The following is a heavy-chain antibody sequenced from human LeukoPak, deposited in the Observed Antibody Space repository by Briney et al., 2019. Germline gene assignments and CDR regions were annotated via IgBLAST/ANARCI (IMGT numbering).Heavy chain of an antibody. D-gene: IGHD6-19*01. Sequence: GGSLRLSCAASGFTFSSFAMSRVRQAPGQGLEWVSAISDNSGNTYYADSVKGRFTISRDNSENTLYLQMDSLRAEDTALYYCSNGRTSSGTLQHDYWGQGTLVTVSS. J-gene: IGHJ4*02. CDR2: ISDNSGNT. CDR1: GFTFSSFA. V-gene: IGHV3-23*01. CDR3: SNGRTSSGTLQHDY.